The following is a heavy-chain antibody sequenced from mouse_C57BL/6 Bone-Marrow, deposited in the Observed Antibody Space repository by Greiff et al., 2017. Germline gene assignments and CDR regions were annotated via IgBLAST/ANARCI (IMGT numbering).Heavy chain of an antibody. CDR1: GYTFTSYW. D-gene: IGHD2-3*01. Sequence: EVQLQQSGTVLARPGASVKMSCKTSGYTFTSYWMHWVKQRPGQGLEWIGAIYPGNSDTSYNQKFKGKAKLTAVTSASTAYMELSSLTNEDSAVYYGTREGYDGYPFDYWGQGTTLTVSS. CDR2: IYPGNSDT. J-gene: IGHJ2*01. CDR3: TREGYDGYPFDY. V-gene: IGHV1-5*01.